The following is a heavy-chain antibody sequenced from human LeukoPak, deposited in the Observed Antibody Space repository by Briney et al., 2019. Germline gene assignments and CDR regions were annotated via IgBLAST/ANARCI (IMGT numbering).Heavy chain of an antibody. CDR2: IYYSART. CDR3: ARREGPLFDY. V-gene: IGHV4-39*01. CDR1: GGSISSSSYY. Sequence: SETLSLTCTVSGGSISSSSYYWGWIRQPPGKGLEWLGSIYYSARTYYNPSLKSRVTISVDTSKNQFSLKLSSVTAADTAVYYCARREGPLFDYWGQGTLVTASS. D-gene: IGHD2-21*01. J-gene: IGHJ4*02.